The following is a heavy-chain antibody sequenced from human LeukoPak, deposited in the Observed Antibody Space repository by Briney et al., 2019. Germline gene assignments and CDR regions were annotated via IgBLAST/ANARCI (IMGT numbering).Heavy chain of an antibody. D-gene: IGHD5-24*01. CDR3: ARPGRDGYNYYYFDS. V-gene: IGHV5-51*01. J-gene: IGHJ4*02. CDR2: IYPGDPDT. Sequence: GESLKISCKASGYSFTSYWIGWVRQMPGKGLEWMGIIYPGDPDTRYSPSFQGQVTISADKSITTAYLQWSSLKASDTAMYYCARPGRDGYNYYYFDSWGQGALVTVSS. CDR1: GYSFTSYW.